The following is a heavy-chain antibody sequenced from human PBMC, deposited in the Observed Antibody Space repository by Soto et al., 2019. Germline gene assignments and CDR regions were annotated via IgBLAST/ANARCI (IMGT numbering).Heavy chain of an antibody. CDR2: IYYSGST. CDR3: ARLRGTGADAFDI. Sequence: QLQLQESGPGLVKPSETLSLTCTVSGGSISSSSYYSGWIRQPPGKGLEWIGSIYYSGSTSCNPSLKSRVTIAVDTSKIQFSLKRSTVTAAATAVYYCARLRGTGADAFDIWGQGTMVTVSA. CDR1: GGSISSSSYY. D-gene: IGHD3-10*01. V-gene: IGHV4-39*01. J-gene: IGHJ3*02.